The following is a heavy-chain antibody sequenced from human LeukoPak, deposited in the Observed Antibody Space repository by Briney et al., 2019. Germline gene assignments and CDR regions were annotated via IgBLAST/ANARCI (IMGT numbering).Heavy chain of an antibody. J-gene: IGHJ6*03. CDR1: GGSISSGTYY. CDR2: IYTSGST. V-gene: IGHV4-61*02. Sequence: SQTLSLTCTVSGGSISSGTYYWSWIRQPAGNGLEWIGRIYTSGSTNYNPSPKSRVTMSVDTSKNQFSLKLSSVTAADTAVYYCARDGFSYGSGRPLYYYYMDVWGKGTTVTISS. D-gene: IGHD3-10*01. CDR3: ARDGFSYGSGRPLYYYYMDV.